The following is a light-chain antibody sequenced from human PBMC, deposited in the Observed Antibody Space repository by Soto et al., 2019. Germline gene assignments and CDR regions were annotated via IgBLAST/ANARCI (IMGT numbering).Light chain of an antibody. CDR3: QQYGSSPFT. Sequence: EIVLTQSPGTLPLSPGERATLSCRASQSVSSSYLVWYRQKPGQAPRPLIYGASTRATGIPDRFSGSGSGTDFTLTISRLEPEDFAVYYCQQYGSSPFTFGQGTKLQIK. CDR1: QSVSSSY. J-gene: IGKJ2*01. CDR2: GAS. V-gene: IGKV3-20*01.